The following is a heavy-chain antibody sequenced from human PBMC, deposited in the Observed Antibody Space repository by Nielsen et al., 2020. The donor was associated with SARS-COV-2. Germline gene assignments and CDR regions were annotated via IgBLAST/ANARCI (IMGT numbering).Heavy chain of an antibody. CDR3: ARDTPIPGEGTAMDRLDY. CDR1: GGTFSSYA. D-gene: IGHD5-18*01. CDR2: IIPIFGTA. V-gene: IGHV1-69*13. Sequence: SVKVSCKASGGTFSSYAISWVRQAPGQGLEWMGGIIPIFGTANYAQKFQGRVTITADESTSTAYMELSSLRSEDTAVYYCARDTPIPGEGTAMDRLDYWGQGTLVTVSS. J-gene: IGHJ4*02.